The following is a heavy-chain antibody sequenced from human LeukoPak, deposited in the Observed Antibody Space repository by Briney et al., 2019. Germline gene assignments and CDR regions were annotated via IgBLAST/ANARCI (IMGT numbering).Heavy chain of an antibody. Sequence: PGRSLRLSCAASGFTFSSYGMHWVRQAPGKGLEWVAVIWYDGSNKYYADSVKGRFTISRDNSKNTLYLQMSSLRAEDTAVYYCAKDHTQDTAMVPVDYWGQGTLVTVSS. CDR3: AKDHTQDTAMVPVDY. V-gene: IGHV3-33*06. CDR2: IWYDGSNK. J-gene: IGHJ4*02. CDR1: GFTFSSYG. D-gene: IGHD5-18*01.